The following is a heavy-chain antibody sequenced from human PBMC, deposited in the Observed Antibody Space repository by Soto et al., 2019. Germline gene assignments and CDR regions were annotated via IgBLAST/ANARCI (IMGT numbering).Heavy chain of an antibody. Sequence: TLSLTCAVSGGSISSGGYSWSWIRQPPGKGLEWIGYMYHSGSTYYNPSLKSRVTISVDRSKNQFSLELSSVTAADTAVYYCARVPDRWGQGTLVTVSS. D-gene: IGHD2-2*01. CDR3: ARVPDR. CDR2: MYHSGST. CDR1: GGSISSGGYS. J-gene: IGHJ5*02. V-gene: IGHV4-30-2*01.